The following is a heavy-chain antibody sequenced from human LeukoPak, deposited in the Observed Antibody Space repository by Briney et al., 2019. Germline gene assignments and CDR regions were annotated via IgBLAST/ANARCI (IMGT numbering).Heavy chain of an antibody. CDR2: IRVKGQGYST. CDR1: GFTLSDHY. V-gene: IGHV3-72*01. D-gene: IGHD3-10*01. CDR3: ARDSGRGAQFDY. Sequence: RGSLRLSCTASGFTLSDHYMDWSRQAPGEGLEWVGRIRVKGQGYSTTFAASVKGRFTISRDDLKNSLYLQMSSLRTEDTAVYYCARDSGRGAQFDYWGQGTLVTVSS. J-gene: IGHJ4*02.